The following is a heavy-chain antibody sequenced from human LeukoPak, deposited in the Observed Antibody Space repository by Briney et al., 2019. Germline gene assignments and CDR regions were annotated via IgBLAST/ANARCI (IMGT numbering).Heavy chain of an antibody. J-gene: IGHJ4*02. D-gene: IGHD2-2*01. CDR2: ISGSGGNT. Sequence: GGSLRLSCAASGFTFSSYAMGWVRQAPGKGLEWISAISGSGGNTYYAASVKGRFTFSRDNSKNTLFLQMNSLRAEDTAVYYCAKGPKIPAPTYYFDHWGQGTLVTVSS. V-gene: IGHV3-23*01. CDR1: GFTFSSYA. CDR3: AKGPKIPAPTYYFDH.